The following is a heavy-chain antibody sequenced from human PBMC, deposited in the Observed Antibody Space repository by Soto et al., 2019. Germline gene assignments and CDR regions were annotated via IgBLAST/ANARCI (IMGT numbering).Heavy chain of an antibody. J-gene: IGHJ4*02. Sequence: SETLSLTCDVSGGSFSGGTYSWTWIRQAPGKGLEWIGYIYRTGTTYYNRSLKSRVSISVDRSGNQFSLNLTSMTAADTAVYYCGRGRTPYFFELWGQSDLVT. V-gene: IGHV4-30-2*01. CDR2: IYRTGTT. CDR3: GRGRTPYFFEL. CDR1: GGSFSGGTYS. D-gene: IGHD1-26*01.